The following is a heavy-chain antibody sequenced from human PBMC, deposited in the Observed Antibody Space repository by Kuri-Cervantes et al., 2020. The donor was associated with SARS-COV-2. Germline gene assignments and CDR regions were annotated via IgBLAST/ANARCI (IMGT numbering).Heavy chain of an antibody. V-gene: IGHV1-2*02. J-gene: IGHJ5*02. D-gene: IGHD3-10*01. CDR1: GYTFTGYY. CDR3: ARGNGSGSGGWFDL. CDR2: INPNSGGT. Sequence: ASVKVSCKASGYTFTGYYMHWVRQAPGQGLEWMGWINPNSGGTNYAQKFQGRVTMTRDTSISTAYMELSRLRSDDTAVYYCARGNGSGSGGWFDLWGQGTLVTVSS.